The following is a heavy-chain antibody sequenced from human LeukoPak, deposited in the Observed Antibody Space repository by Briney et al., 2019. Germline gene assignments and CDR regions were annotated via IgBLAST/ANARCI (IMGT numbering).Heavy chain of an antibody. D-gene: IGHD3-22*01. CDR2: IYTSGST. Sequence: PSETLSLTCTVSGGSISSGSYYWSWIRQPAGKGLEWIGRIYTSGSTNYNPSLKSRVTISVDTSKNQFSLKLSSVTAADTAVYYCATNYYDSSVIDYWGQGTLVTVSS. CDR3: ATNYYDSSVIDY. V-gene: IGHV4-61*02. CDR1: GGSISSGSYY. J-gene: IGHJ4*02.